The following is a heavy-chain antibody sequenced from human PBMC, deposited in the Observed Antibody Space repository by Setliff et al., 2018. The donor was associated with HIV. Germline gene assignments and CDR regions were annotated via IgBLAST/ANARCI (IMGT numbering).Heavy chain of an antibody. J-gene: IGHJ1*01. Sequence: PSETLSLTCTVSGASIGSSTYYWGCIRQPPGKGLEWIGSIYYSGSTYYNPSLKSRVTISVDRSRNQFSLTLNSVTAADTATYYCASRGIVVVTMSMPDEFFVHWGHGTLVTVSS. D-gene: IGHD2-21*02. CDR2: IYYSGST. V-gene: IGHV4-39*01. CDR3: ASRGIVVVTMSMPDEFFVH. CDR1: GASIGSSTYY.